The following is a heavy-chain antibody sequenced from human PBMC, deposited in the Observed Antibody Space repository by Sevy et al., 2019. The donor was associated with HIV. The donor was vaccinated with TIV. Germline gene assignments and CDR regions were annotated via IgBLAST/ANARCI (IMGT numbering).Heavy chain of an antibody. J-gene: IGHJ4*02. CDR3: ARKLVYGHFDT. D-gene: IGHD1-1*01. Sequence: GGSLRLSCAASGFTFDSYSMTWVRLAPGKGLEWVSLVSDSGVRTHYADSVKGRFTISRDNSKSMVFLQMNSLRAEDTAVYYCARKLVYGHFDTWGQGTLVTVSS. CDR1: GFTFDSYS. V-gene: IGHV3-23*01. CDR2: VSDSGVRT.